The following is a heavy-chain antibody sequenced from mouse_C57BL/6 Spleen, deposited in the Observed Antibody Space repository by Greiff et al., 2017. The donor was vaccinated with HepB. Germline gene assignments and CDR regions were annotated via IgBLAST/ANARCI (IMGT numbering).Heavy chain of an antibody. CDR2: INPNNGGT. D-gene: IGHD1-1*01. CDR3: ALDYSGSSLLDY. V-gene: IGHV1-22*01. CDR1: GYTFTDYN. Sequence: EVQLQQSGPELVKPGASVKMSCKASGYTFTDYNMHWVKQSHGKSLEWIGYINPNNGGTSYNQKFKGKATLTVNKSSSTAYMELRSLTSEDSAVYYCALDYSGSSLLDYWGQGTTLTVSS. J-gene: IGHJ2*01.